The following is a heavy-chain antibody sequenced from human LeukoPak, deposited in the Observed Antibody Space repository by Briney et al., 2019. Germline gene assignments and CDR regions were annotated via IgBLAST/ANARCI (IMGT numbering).Heavy chain of an antibody. CDR3: ARKTANWFDP. CDR1: GFTFSSYA. Sequence: PGGSLRLSCAASGFTFSSYAMSWVRQAPGKGLEWVANIKRDGSETYYVDSVKGRFTISRDNAKNSLYLQMNSLRAEDTAVYYCARKTANWFDPWGQGTLVTVSS. CDR2: IKRDGSET. J-gene: IGHJ5*02. V-gene: IGHV3-7*01.